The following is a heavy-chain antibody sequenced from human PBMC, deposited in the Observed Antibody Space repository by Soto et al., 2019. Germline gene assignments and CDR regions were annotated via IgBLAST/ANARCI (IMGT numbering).Heavy chain of an antibody. D-gene: IGHD6-25*01. Sequence: SETLSLTCSVSGVSISSYFWSWIRQAPGRGLEWIGYTYHRCSTNYSPSLKSRVAISLDTSENQFSLKVNSVTAADTAVYYCARIGGYHGPLDYWGQGTPVTVSS. CDR2: TYHRCST. V-gene: IGHV4-59*01. CDR3: ARIGGYHGPLDY. CDR1: GVSISSYF. J-gene: IGHJ4*02.